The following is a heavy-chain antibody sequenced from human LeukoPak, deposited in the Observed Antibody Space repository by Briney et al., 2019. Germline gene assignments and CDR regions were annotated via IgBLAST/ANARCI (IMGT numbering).Heavy chain of an antibody. D-gene: IGHD3-3*01. J-gene: IGHJ2*01. CDR1: GGTFSRYA. CDR3: ARVKEVISIFGSKRGSWYFDL. V-gene: IGHV1-69*13. Sequence: SGKVSCKASGGTFSRYAISWVRQAPGQGLEWMGGIIPIFGTANYAQKFQGRVTITADESTSTAYMELSSLRSEDTAVYYCARVKEVISIFGSKRGSWYFDLWGRGTLVTVSS. CDR2: IIPIFGTA.